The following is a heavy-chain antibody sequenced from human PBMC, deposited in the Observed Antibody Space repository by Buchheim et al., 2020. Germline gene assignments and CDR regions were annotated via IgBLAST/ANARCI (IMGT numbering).Heavy chain of an antibody. CDR3: AREIRGPKGGYSSPNWFDP. Sequence: QVQLQESGPGLVKPSQTLSLTCTVSGGSISSGGYYWSWIRQHPGKGLEWIGYIYYSGSTYYNLSLKSRVTISVDTSKNQFSLKLSSVTAADTAVYYCAREIRGPKGGYSSPNWFDPWGQGTL. CDR1: GGSISSGGYY. CDR2: IYYSGST. J-gene: IGHJ5*02. V-gene: IGHV4-31*03. D-gene: IGHD6-13*01.